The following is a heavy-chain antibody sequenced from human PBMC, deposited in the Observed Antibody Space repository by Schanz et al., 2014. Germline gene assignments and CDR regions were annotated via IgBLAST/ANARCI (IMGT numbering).Heavy chain of an antibody. D-gene: IGHD6-6*01. V-gene: IGHV1-18*01. CDR3: ARDQSPYTNSSDVRYFDP. CDR1: GYTFSDYG. Sequence: QVQLVQSGDEVKKPGASVKVSCKTSGYTFSDYGITWVRQAPGQGLEWVGWISPYTGNTHYFDKMEGRVTMTTDTSTSTAYMELRSLRSDDTAVYYCARDQSPYTNSSDVRYFDPWGQGTLVTVSS. J-gene: IGHJ4*02. CDR2: ISPYTGNT.